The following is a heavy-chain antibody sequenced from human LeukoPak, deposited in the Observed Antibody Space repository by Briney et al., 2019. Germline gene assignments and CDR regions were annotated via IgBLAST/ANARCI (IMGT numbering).Heavy chain of an antibody. CDR3: ARDGASGSYYTTVSG. D-gene: IGHD3-10*01. V-gene: IGHV3-20*04. Sequence: GGSLRLSCAASGFTFDDYGMSWVRHAPGKGLEWVSGINWNGGSTGHADSVKGRFTISRDNAKNSLYLQMNSLRAEDTAVYYCARDGASGSYYTTVSGWGQGTLVTVSS. CDR2: INWNGGST. CDR1: GFTFDDYG. J-gene: IGHJ4*02.